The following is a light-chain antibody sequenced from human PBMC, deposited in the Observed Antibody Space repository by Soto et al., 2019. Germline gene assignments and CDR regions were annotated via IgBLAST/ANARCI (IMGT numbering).Light chain of an antibody. CDR2: GAS. V-gene: IGKV3-11*01. Sequence: EIVLTQSPATLSLSPGERATLSCRASQSVSSYLAWYQQKPGQAPRLLIYGASSRATGIPARFSGSGSGTDFTLTINRLEPEDFAVYYCQWSGGSVSFGGGTKVDIK. CDR3: QWSGGSVS. CDR1: QSVSSY. J-gene: IGKJ4*01.